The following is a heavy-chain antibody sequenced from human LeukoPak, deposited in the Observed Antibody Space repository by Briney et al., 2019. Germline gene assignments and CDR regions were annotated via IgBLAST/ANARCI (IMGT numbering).Heavy chain of an antibody. CDR2: IYYSGST. D-gene: IGHD2-15*01. CDR1: GGSISSGGYY. J-gene: IGHJ3*02. Sequence: SETLPLTCTVSGGSISSGGYYWSWIRQHPGKGLEWIGYIYYSGSTYYNPSLKSRVTISVDTSKNQFSLKLSSVTAADTAVYYCARGVVAAAPDAFDIWGQGTMVTVSS. V-gene: IGHV4-31*03. CDR3: ARGVVAAAPDAFDI.